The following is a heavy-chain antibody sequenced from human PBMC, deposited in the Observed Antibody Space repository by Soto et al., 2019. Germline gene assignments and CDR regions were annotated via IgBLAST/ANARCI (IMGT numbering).Heavy chain of an antibody. CDR3: AKSPGIAAAEWFDP. Sequence: GGSLRLSCAASGFTFSSYGMHWVRQAPGKGLEWVAVISYDGSNKYYADSVKGRFTISRDNSKNTLYLQMNSLRVEDTAVYYCAKSPGIAAAEWFDPWGQGTLVTVSS. CDR1: GFTFSSYG. V-gene: IGHV3-30*18. J-gene: IGHJ5*02. D-gene: IGHD6-13*01. CDR2: ISYDGSNK.